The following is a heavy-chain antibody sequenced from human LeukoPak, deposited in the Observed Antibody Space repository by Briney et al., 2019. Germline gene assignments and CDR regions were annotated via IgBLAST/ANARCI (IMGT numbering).Heavy chain of an antibody. CDR2: INSDGSIT. D-gene: IGHD5-18*01. V-gene: IGHV3-74*01. CDR3: ARDAVDTANAV. CDR1: GFTFTTYW. J-gene: IGHJ6*02. Sequence: GESLRLSCAASGFTFTTYWMHWVRQAPGKGLVWVSHINSDGSITSYADSVKGRFTISRDNAKNTLYLQMNSLRAEDTAVYYCARDAVDTANAVWGQGTTVTVSS.